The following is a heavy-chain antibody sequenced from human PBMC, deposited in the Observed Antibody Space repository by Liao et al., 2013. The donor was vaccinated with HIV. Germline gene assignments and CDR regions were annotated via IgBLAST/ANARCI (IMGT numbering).Heavy chain of an antibody. D-gene: IGHD5-18*01. V-gene: IGHV4-59*01. Sequence: QVQLQESGPGLVKPSETLSLTCTVSGASISTYYWNWIRQSPGMGLEWIGYIYNIGSTNYNPSLKSRVTISVDTSKNQFSLKLSSVTAADTAVYFCAAAWDGYTPNIPIWGRGRPSVTVSS. J-gene: IGHJ6*02. CDR1: GASISTYY. CDR2: IYNIGST. CDR3: AAAWDGYTPNIPI.